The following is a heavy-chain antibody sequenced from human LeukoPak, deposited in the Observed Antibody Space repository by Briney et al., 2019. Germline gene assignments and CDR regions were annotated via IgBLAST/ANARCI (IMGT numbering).Heavy chain of an antibody. V-gene: IGHV4-39*01. CDR2: IYYSGST. CDR3: ARLWELLGGFDY. CDR1: GGSISSSSYY. Sequence: PSETLSLTCTVSGGSISSSSYYWGWIRQPPGKGLEWIGSIYYSGSTYYNPSLKSRVTISVDTSKNQFSLKLSSVTAADTAVYYCARLWELLGGFDYWGQGTLVTVSS. D-gene: IGHD1-26*01. J-gene: IGHJ4*02.